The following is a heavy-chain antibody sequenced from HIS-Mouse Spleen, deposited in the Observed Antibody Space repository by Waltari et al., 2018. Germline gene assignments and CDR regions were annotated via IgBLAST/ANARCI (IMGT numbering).Heavy chain of an antibody. CDR1: GYTFTSYD. V-gene: IGHV1-8*01. CDR3: ARIGSHRRGYSYGYWFDP. J-gene: IGHJ5*02. CDR2: RNPKRGTQ. Sequence: QVQLVQSGAEVKKPGASVKVSCKASGYTFTSYDINWVRQATGQGLEWMGSRNPKRGTQGKEQKFQGRVTMTRKTSIRTAYMELGSLGSEDTAVYYCARIGSHRRGYSYGYWFDPWGQGTLVTVSS. D-gene: IGHD5-18*01.